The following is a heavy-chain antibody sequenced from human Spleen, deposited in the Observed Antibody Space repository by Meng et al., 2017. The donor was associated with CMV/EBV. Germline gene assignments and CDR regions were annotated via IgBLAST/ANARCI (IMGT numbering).Heavy chain of an antibody. D-gene: IGHD3-22*01. V-gene: IGHV1-2*02. CDR1: GYTFTSYY. J-gene: IGHJ6*02. CDR2: INPNSGGT. CDR3: ARERVYQVSSCYSGYYYYGMDV. Sequence: ASVKVSCKASGYTFTSYYMHWVRQAPGQGLEWMGWINPNSGGTNYAQKFQGRVTMTRDTSIRTAYMELSTLRTDDTDVYYCARERVYQVSSCYSGYYYYGMDVWGQGTTVTVSS.